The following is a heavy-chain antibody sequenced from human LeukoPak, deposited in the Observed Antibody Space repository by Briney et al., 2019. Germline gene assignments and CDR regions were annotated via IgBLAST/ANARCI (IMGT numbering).Heavy chain of an antibody. V-gene: IGHV4-39*01. CDR2: IYYSGKT. Sequence: SETLSLTCTVSGGSISRNSYYWGWIRQPPGKGLEWIASIYYSGKTYYDPSLKSRVTISVDTSKNQFSLKLSSVTAADTAVYYCARLPTFFYDSDGYHYDYWGQGTLVTVSS. CDR3: ARLPTFFYDSDGYHYDY. CDR1: GGSISRNSYY. J-gene: IGHJ4*02. D-gene: IGHD3-22*01.